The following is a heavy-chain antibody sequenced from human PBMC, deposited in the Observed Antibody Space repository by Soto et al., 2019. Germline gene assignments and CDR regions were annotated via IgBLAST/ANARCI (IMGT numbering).Heavy chain of an antibody. CDR2: ISAHNGNT. J-gene: IGHJ4*02. CDR1: VYTFTSYG. V-gene: IGHV1-18*01. CDR3: ERGRYGAY. Sequence: QVHLVQSGAEVKKPGASVKVSCKASVYTFTSYGITWVRQAPGQGLEWMGWISAHNGNTDYAQKLQGRVIVTRDTSTSTAYMELRRLRSDAPAVYYCERGRYGAYWGQGALVTVSS. D-gene: IGHD3-10*01.